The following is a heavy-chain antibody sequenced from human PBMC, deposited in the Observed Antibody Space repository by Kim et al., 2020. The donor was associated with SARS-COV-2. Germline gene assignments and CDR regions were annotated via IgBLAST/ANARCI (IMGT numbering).Heavy chain of an antibody. CDR1: GFTFSTYA. CDR3: AKDLRGAVADYFDY. CDR2: ISGSGGST. J-gene: IGHJ4*02. Sequence: GGSLRLSCAASGFTFSTYAMSWVRQAPGKGLEWVSAISGSGGSTYYADSVKGRFTISRDNSKDMLCLQMNSLRAEDTAIYYCAKDLRGAVADYFDYWGQGTLVTFSS. V-gene: IGHV3-23*01. D-gene: IGHD6-19*01.